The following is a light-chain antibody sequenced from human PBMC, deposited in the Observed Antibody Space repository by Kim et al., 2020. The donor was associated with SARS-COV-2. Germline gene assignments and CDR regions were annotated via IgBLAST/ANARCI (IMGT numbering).Light chain of an antibody. Sequence: GQAITISCTGTSSDVGDYDYVSGYQQHPGKAPKLMIYDVSNRPSGVSNRFSGSKSGNTASLTISGLQAEDEADYYCSSYTSSSTLVFGGGTQLTVL. J-gene: IGLJ3*02. V-gene: IGLV2-14*03. CDR1: SSDVGDYDY. CDR2: DVS. CDR3: SSYTSSSTLV.